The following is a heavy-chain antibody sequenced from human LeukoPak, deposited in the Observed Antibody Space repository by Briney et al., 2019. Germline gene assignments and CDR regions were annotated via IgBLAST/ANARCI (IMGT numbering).Heavy chain of an antibody. CDR3: TTGVRMWGVDYFDY. V-gene: IGHV3-15*01. D-gene: IGHD1-14*01. CDR2: IKSKTDGGTT. Sequence: GGSLRLSCAASGFTFSNAWMSWVRQAPGKGLEWVGRIKSKTDGGTTDYAAPVKGRFTISRDDSKNTLYLQMNSLKTEDTAVYYCTTGVRMWGVDYFDYWGQGTLVTVSS. CDR1: GFTFSNAW. J-gene: IGHJ4*02.